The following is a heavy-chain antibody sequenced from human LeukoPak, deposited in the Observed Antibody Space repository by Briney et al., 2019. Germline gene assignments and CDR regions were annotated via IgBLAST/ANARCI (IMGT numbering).Heavy chain of an antibody. Sequence: GASVKVSCKGSGYTFTSYGISWVRQAPGQGLEWMGWISAYNGNTNYAQKLQGRVTMTIDTSTSTAYMELRSLRSDDTAVYYCARVPLPPYAILTGYYLGRPSDYYYYYMDVWGKGTTVTVSS. CDR3: ARVPLPPYAILTGYYLGRPSDYYYYYMDV. CDR1: GYTFTSYG. V-gene: IGHV1-18*01. J-gene: IGHJ6*03. CDR2: ISAYNGNT. D-gene: IGHD3-9*01.